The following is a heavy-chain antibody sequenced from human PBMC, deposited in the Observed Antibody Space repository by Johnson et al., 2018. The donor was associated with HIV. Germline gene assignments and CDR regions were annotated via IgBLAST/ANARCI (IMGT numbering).Heavy chain of an antibody. Sequence: QEKLVESGGGVVQPGTSLRLSCVASGFTFNTYGMHWVRQAPGKGLEWVALMSHDGSNKYYTDPVKGRFIISRDNSKNALYLQMHNLTTEDTAVYYCAKGYYDSPFGFDIWGQGTMVIVSS. CDR3: AKGYYDSPFGFDI. V-gene: IGHV3-30*18. CDR2: MSHDGSNK. J-gene: IGHJ3*02. D-gene: IGHD3-3*01. CDR1: GFTFNTYG.